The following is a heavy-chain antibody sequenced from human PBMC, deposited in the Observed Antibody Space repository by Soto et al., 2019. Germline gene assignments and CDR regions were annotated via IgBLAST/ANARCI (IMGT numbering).Heavy chain of an antibody. D-gene: IGHD3-10*01. CDR1: GGSVTSGVHS. CDR3: ARDRKVRGWVDP. J-gene: IGHJ5*02. V-gene: IGHV4-30-2*06. CDR2: IYHSGTT. Sequence: QLQLQESGSGLVKPSQTLSLTCTVSGGSVTSGVHSWNWIRLSPERGLEWIGCIYHSGTTYYNPSLQSRITMSVDTSKNQFSLKLSSVTAADTAIYYCARDRKVRGWVDPGGQGNLVIVSS.